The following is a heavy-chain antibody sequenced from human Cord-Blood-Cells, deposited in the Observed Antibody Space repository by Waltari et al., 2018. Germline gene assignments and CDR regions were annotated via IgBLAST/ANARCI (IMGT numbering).Heavy chain of an antibody. D-gene: IGHD6-6*01. Sequence: QITLKESGPTLVKPTQTLTLTCTFSGFSLSTSGVGVGWIRQPPGKALEWLALIYWNDDKRYSPSLKSRLTITKDTSKNQVVLTMTNMDPVDTATYYCAHSSSIAARDAFDIWGQGTMVTVSS. CDR2: IYWNDDK. V-gene: IGHV2-5*01. CDR1: GFSLSTSGVG. J-gene: IGHJ3*02. CDR3: AHSSSIAARDAFDI.